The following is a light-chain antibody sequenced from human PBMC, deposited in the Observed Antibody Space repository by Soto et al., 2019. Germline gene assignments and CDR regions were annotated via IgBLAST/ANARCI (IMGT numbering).Light chain of an antibody. Sequence: DTQMTQSPSTLSASVGDTVTITCRARQNINNWLAWYQQKPAKVPKLLIYGASTLEDGVPSRFSGSRSGTECTLTINSLQPDDFATYYCQRYDGYFGQGTKLEIK. V-gene: IGKV1-5*01. CDR1: QNINNW. CDR2: GAS. CDR3: QRYDGY. J-gene: IGKJ2*01.